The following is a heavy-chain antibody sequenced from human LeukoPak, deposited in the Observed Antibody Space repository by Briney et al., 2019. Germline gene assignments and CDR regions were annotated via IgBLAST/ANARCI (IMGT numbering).Heavy chain of an antibody. CDR3: ARGRAAVAGYYMDV. CDR1: RFTFSSYW. Sequence: GGSLRLSCAASRFTFSSYWMHWVRQAPGKGLVWVSRINTDGTSTTYADSVKGRFTISRDNAKNTLYLQINSLRAEDTAVYYCARGRAAVAGYYMDVWGKGTTVTVSS. D-gene: IGHD6-19*01. V-gene: IGHV3-74*01. CDR2: INTDGTST. J-gene: IGHJ6*03.